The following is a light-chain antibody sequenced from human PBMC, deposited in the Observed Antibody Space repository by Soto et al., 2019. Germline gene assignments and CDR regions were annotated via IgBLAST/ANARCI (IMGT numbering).Light chain of an antibody. V-gene: IGKV3-20*01. CDR3: QQYGSSPGMYT. CDR1: QSVSSSY. CDR2: GAS. J-gene: IGKJ2*01. Sequence: EIVLTQSPGTLSLSPGERATLSCRASQSVSSSYLAWYQQKPGQAPRLLIYGASSRATGIPDRFSGSGSGTDFTLTISRLEHEYFAVYYCQQYGSSPGMYTFGQGTKLEIK.